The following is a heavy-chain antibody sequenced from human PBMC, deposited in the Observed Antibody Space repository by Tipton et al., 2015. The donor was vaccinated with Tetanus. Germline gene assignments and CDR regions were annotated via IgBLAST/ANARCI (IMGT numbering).Heavy chain of an antibody. CDR1: GFSVSRKY. CDR2: TYGDGST. Sequence: SLRLSCAASGFSVSRKYMTWVRQAPGKGLEWVSLTYGDGSTCYADSVKGRFTISRDNSKNTLYLQMNSLRAEDTAVYYCAKEGSEWLSSRLSYYYYMDVWGKGTTVTVSS. J-gene: IGHJ6*03. V-gene: IGHV3-53*05. CDR3: AKEGSEWLSSRLSYYYYMDV. D-gene: IGHD6-19*01.